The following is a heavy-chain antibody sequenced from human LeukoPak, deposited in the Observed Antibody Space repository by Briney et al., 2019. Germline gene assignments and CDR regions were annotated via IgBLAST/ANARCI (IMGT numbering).Heavy chain of an antibody. CDR2: IFYSGNT. D-gene: IGHD4-23*01. Sequence: SETLSLTCTVSGGSLSSYYWSWIRQPPGKGLEWIGYIFYSGNTNYNPSLKSRVTISVDTSKNQFSLKLSSVTAADTAGYYCTRGGNWAFDYWGQGALVTVSS. CDR1: GGSLSSYY. J-gene: IGHJ4*02. V-gene: IGHV4-59*01. CDR3: TRGGNWAFDY.